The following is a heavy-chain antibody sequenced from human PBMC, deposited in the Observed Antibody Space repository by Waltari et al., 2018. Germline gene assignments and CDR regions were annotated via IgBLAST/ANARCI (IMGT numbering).Heavy chain of an antibody. CDR2: IYYSGST. V-gene: IGHV4-59*01. CDR3: ARNGYSSGWYSSYYYYYMDV. CDR1: GGSISSYY. D-gene: IGHD6-19*01. Sequence: QVQLQESGPGLVKPSETLSLTCTVSGGSISSYYWSWIRQPPGKGLEWIGYIYYSGSTNYNPSLKSRVTISVDTSKNQFSLKLSSVTAADTAVYYCARNGYSSGWYSSYYYYYMDVWGKGTTVTVSS. J-gene: IGHJ6*03.